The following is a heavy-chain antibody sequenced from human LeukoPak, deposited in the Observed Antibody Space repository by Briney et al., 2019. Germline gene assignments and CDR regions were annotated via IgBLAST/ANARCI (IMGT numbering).Heavy chain of an antibody. J-gene: IGHJ6*02. V-gene: IGHV1-8*01. CDR2: MNPNNGNT. Sequence: ASVKASCKASGYTFTSYDINWVRQATGQGLEWMGWMNPNNGNTGYAQKFQGRVTMTRNTSINTAYMELSSLRFEDTAVYYCTRGPRNGHLGDDWGQGTTVTVSS. CDR3: TRGPRNGHLGDD. CDR1: GYTFTSYD. D-gene: IGHD1-14*01.